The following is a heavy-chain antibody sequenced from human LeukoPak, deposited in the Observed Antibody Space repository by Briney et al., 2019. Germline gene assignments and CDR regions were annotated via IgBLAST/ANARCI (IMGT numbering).Heavy chain of an antibody. Sequence: GGSLRLSCAASGFTFSIYSMNWVRQAPGKGLEWVSSISSSSSYIYYADSVKGRFTISRDNAKNSLYLQMNSLRAEDTAVYYCARRSPIAPYCSSTSCHGPFDYWGQGTLVTVSS. CDR1: GFTFSIYS. CDR2: ISSSSSYI. CDR3: ARRSPIAPYCSSTSCHGPFDY. J-gene: IGHJ4*02. V-gene: IGHV3-21*01. D-gene: IGHD2-2*01.